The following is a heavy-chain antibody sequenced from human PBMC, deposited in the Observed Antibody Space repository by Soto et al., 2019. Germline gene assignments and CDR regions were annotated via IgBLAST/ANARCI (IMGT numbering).Heavy chain of an antibody. CDR2: ISTNINYI. Sequence: PGGALRFSCTASGFTLTTYSMNWVRQAPGKGLQWVSSISTNINYIYYADSVKGRFTISRDNAKNFLYLQMNSLRAEDTAVYYCARGTADYYDSSGFFDYWGQGALVTVSS. V-gene: IGHV3-21*06. D-gene: IGHD3-22*01. J-gene: IGHJ4*02. CDR3: ARGTADYYDSSGFFDY. CDR1: GFTLTTYS.